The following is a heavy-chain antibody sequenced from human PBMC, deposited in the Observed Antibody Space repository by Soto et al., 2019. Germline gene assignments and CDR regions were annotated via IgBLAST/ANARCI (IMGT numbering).Heavy chain of an antibody. J-gene: IGHJ4*02. CDR2: IYYSGST. CDR3: ARTAESSSWYFDS. Sequence: SETLSLTCTVSGGSISSGDYYWSWIRQPPGKGLEWIGYIYYSGSTYYNPSLKSRVTTSVDTSKNQFSLKLNSVTAADTAVYYCARTAESSSWYFDSWGQGTLVTVSS. D-gene: IGHD6-13*01. V-gene: IGHV4-30-4*01. CDR1: GGSISSGDYY.